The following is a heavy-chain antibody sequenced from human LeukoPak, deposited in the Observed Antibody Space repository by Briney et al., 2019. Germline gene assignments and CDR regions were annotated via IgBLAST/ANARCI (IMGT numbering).Heavy chain of an antibody. D-gene: IGHD1-26*01. CDR3: ASLSGSYCFDY. CDR2: IYYGGTT. J-gene: IGHJ4*02. V-gene: IGHV4-59*08. CDR1: GGSISSYY. Sequence: SETLSLTCTVSGGSISSYYWSWIRQPPGKGLEWIGYIYYGGTTKYNPSLKSRVTISVDTSKNQFSLKLSSVTAADTAVYYCASLSGSYCFDYWGQGTLVTVSS.